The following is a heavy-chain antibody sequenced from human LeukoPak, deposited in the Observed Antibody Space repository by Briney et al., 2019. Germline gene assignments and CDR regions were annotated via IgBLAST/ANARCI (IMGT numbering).Heavy chain of an antibody. CDR1: GFTFDDYA. CDR3: AKDYSDYGDSRFDY. D-gene: IGHD4-17*01. J-gene: IGHJ4*02. V-gene: IGHV3-43*02. CDR2: ISGDGGSK. Sequence: GGSLRLSCAASGFTFDDYAMHWVRQAPGKGLEWVSLISGDGGSKYYADSVKGRFTISRDNSKNSLYLQMNSLRTEDTALYYCAKDYSDYGDSRFDYWGQGTLVTVSS.